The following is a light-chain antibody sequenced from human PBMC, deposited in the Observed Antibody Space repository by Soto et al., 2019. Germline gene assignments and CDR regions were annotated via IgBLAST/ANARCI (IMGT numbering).Light chain of an antibody. CDR1: QSVSSN. Sequence: EIVMTQSPATLSVSPGERATLSCRASQSVSSNLAWYQQKPGQAPRLLIYGASTRATGIPARFSSSGSGTEFTLTISSLQSEDFAVYYCHYGNSPPWTFGQGTKVDIK. J-gene: IGKJ1*01. V-gene: IGKV3D-15*01. CDR3: HYGNSPPWT. CDR2: GAS.